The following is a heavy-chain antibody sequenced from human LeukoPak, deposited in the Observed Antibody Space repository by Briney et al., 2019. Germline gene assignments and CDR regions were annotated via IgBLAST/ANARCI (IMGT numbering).Heavy chain of an antibody. CDR2: INPNSGGT. J-gene: IGHJ6*03. CDR3: ARGDCSSTSCYYMDV. D-gene: IGHD2-2*01. Sequence: GASVKVSCKASGYTFTSYGISWVRQAPGQGLEWMGWINPNSGGTNYAQKFQGRVTMTRDTSISTAYMELSRLRSDDTAVYYCARGDCSSTSCYYMDVWGKGTTVTVSS. CDR1: GYTFTSYG. V-gene: IGHV1-2*02.